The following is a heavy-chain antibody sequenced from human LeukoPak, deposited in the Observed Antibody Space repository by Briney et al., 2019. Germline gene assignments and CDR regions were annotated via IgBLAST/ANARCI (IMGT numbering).Heavy chain of an antibody. J-gene: IGHJ6*03. D-gene: IGHD3-16*02. CDR1: GYTFTSYY. CDR3: ARLGGVIVDHYYMDV. Sequence: GASVKVSCKASGYTFTSYYMHWVRQAPGQGLEWMGLINPTGGSTGYAQKFQGRVTMTRDMSTSTDYMESSSLTSDDTAVYYCARLGGVIVDHYYMDVWGKGTTVTISS. CDR2: INPTGGST. V-gene: IGHV1-46*01.